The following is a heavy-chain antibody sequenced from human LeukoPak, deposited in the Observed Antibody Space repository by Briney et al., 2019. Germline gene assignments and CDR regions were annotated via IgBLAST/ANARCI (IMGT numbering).Heavy chain of an antibody. CDR1: GGTFSSYA. D-gene: IGHD6-13*01. CDR3: AREVIAAAGREYYFDY. CDR2: ISAYNGNT. V-gene: IGHV1-18*01. Sequence: ASVKVSCKASGGTFSSYAISWVRQAPGQGLEWMGWISAYNGNTNYAQKLQGRVTMTTDTSTSTAYMELRSLRSDDTAVYYCAREVIAAAGREYYFDYWGQGTLVTVSS. J-gene: IGHJ4*02.